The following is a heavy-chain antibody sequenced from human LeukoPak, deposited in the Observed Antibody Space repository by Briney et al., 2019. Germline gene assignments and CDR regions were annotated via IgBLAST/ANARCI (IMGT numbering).Heavy chain of an antibody. CDR1: GFTFSNYW. J-gene: IGHJ5*02. CDR3: IRDFRSADL. CDR2: IYVDGRTT. Sequence: GALRLSCVASGFTFSNYWMHWVRPPPGKGLVWVSRIYVDGRTTNYADSVKGRFTISRDNAKNTVYLEMNSLSVEDTATYYCIRDFRSADLWGQGTLVTVTS. V-gene: IGHV3-74*01.